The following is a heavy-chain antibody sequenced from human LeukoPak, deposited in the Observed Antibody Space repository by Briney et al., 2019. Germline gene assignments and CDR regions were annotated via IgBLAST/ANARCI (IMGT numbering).Heavy chain of an antibody. J-gene: IGHJ4*02. Sequence: RASVKVSCKTSGCTFTSYYIHWVRQAPGQGLEWMGIINPSGGSTSYAQKFQGRVTMTRDMSTSTVYMELSSLRSEDTAVYYCARGPIQLWLRGVYFDYWGQGTLVTVSS. CDR3: ARGPIQLWLRGVYFDY. CDR1: GCTFTSYY. D-gene: IGHD5-18*01. CDR2: INPSGGST. V-gene: IGHV1-46*01.